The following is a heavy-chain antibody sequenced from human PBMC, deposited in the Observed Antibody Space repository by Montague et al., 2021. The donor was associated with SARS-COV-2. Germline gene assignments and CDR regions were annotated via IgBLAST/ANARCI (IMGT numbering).Heavy chain of an antibody. Sequence: TLSLTCTVSGGSISSGSYYWSWIRQPAGKGLEWIGRIYTSGSTNYNPSLKSRVTISVDTSKNHFSLKLSSLTAADTAVYYCARDSLYYDVSSGLLLDWYFDLWGRGTLVTVSS. V-gene: IGHV4-61*02. CDR2: IYTSGST. D-gene: IGHD3-22*01. CDR3: ARDSLYYDVSSGLLLDWYFDL. J-gene: IGHJ2*01. CDR1: GGSISSGSYY.